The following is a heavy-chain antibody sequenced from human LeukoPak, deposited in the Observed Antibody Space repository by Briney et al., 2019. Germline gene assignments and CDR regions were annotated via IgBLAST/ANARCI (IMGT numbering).Heavy chain of an antibody. V-gene: IGHV3-23*01. CDR2: INDNGGQR. Sequence: GGSLRLSCAASGSAFNNYAMTWVRQAPGKGLEWVSNINDNGGQRHYTDSVKGRFTISRDNSKNTLFLQMDSLRAEDTAVYYCAKTQWKVGATDYFDYWGQGILVTVSS. J-gene: IGHJ4*02. CDR3: AKTQWKVGATDYFDY. CDR1: GSAFNNYA. D-gene: IGHD1-26*01.